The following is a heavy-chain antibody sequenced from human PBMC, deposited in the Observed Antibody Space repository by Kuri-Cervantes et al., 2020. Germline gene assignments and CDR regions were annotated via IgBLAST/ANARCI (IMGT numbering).Heavy chain of an antibody. J-gene: IGHJ4*02. D-gene: IGHD1-26*01. CDR2: ISXDGSIK. CDR3: ARAAIVGPPKGYFDY. V-gene: IGHV3-33*05. Sequence: GESLKIXCAASGFTXSSYGMHWVRQAPGKGLEWXAVISXDGSIKYYADSVKGRFTISRDNAXNSLYLQMNSLRAEDTAVXYCARAAIVGPPKGYFDYWGQGTLVTVSS. CDR1: GFTXSSYG.